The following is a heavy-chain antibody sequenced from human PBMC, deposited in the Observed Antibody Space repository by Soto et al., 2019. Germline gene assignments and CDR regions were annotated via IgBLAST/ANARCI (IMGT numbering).Heavy chain of an antibody. V-gene: IGHV1-18*01. D-gene: IGHD2-15*01. J-gene: IGHJ6*02. CDR1: GYTFTSYG. Sequence: ASVKLSCKASGYTFTSYGISWVRQAPGQGLEWMGWISAYNGNTNYAQKLQGRVTMTTDTSTSTAYMELRSLRSDDTAVYYCARDGKLIGYCSGGSCYTGGNYYYYGMDVWGQGTTVTVSS. CDR2: ISAYNGNT. CDR3: ARDGKLIGYCSGGSCYTGGNYYYYGMDV.